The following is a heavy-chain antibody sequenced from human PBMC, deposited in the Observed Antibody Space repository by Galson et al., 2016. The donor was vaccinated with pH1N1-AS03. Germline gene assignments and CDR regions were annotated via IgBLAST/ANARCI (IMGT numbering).Heavy chain of an antibody. CDR3: ARGSGWYDY. V-gene: IGHV3-7*04. D-gene: IGHD6-13*01. CDR1: GFTFGNYW. Sequence: SLRLSCAASGFTFGNYWMTWVRQAPGKGLEWVANIRQDGSERYYVDSVEGRFTIYRDNAKSSVYLQMNSLRADDTAVYYCARGSGWYDYWGQGALVTVSS. J-gene: IGHJ4*02. CDR2: IRQDGSER.